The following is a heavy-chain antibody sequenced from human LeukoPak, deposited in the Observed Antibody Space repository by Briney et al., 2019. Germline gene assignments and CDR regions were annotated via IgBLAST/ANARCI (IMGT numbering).Heavy chain of an antibody. CDR1: GGTFSSYA. V-gene: IGHV1-69*05. CDR3: ARARGYSYGYEGYFDY. Sequence: GASVKVSCKASGGTFSSYAISWVRQAPGRGLEWMGGIIPIFGTANYAQKFQGRVTITTDESTSTAYMELSSLRSEDTAVYYCARARGYSYGYEGYFDYWGQGTLVTVSS. D-gene: IGHD5-18*01. CDR2: IIPIFGTA. J-gene: IGHJ4*02.